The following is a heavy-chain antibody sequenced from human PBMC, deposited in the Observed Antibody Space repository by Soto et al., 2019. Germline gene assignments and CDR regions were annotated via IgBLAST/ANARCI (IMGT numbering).Heavy chain of an antibody. D-gene: IGHD3-3*01. V-gene: IGHV3-23*01. J-gene: IGHJ4*02. CDR2: IRSDGDTT. Sequence: EMQVLESGGGLVQPGGSLRLSCAASGFTFSSYGMNWVRQAPGKGLEWVSGIRSDGDTTYNADSVKGRFTVSRDTSKNTVVLPMNSLRAEDTAVYYCAKGKGVGATPDGANCWGQGTLVTVSS. CDR3: AKGKGVGATPDGANC. CDR1: GFTFSSYG.